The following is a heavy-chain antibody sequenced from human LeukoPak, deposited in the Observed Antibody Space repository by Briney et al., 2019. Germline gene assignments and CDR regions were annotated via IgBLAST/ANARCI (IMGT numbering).Heavy chain of an antibody. CDR1: GYTFTGYY. CDR3: ARVFDSGSQAYFYYMDV. J-gene: IGHJ6*03. Sequence: ASVKVSCKASGYTFTGYYMHWVRQAPGQGLEWMGWINPNSGGTNYAQKFQGRVAMTRDTSISTAYMELSRLRSDDTAVYYCARVFDSGSQAYFYYMDVWGKGTTVT. D-gene: IGHD3-10*01. CDR2: INPNSGGT. V-gene: IGHV1-2*02.